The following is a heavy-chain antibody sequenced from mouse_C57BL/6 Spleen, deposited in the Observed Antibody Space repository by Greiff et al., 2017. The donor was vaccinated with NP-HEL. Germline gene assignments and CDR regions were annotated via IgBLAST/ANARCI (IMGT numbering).Heavy chain of an antibody. Sequence: EVRLVESGGGLVKPGGSLKLSCAASGFTFRDYGMHWVRQAPEKGLEWVAYISSGSSTIYYADTVKGRFTISRDNAKNTLFLQMTSLRSEDTAMYYCANGYDGYAMDYWGQGTSVTVSS. V-gene: IGHV5-17*01. CDR1: GFTFRDYG. D-gene: IGHD2-2*01. J-gene: IGHJ4*01. CDR3: ANGYDGYAMDY. CDR2: ISSGSSTI.